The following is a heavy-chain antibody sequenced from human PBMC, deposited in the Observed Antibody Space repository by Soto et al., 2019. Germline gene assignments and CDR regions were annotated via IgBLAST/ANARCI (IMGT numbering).Heavy chain of an antibody. J-gene: IGHJ5*02. CDR2: LYWDDTK. V-gene: IGHV2-5*02. CDR3: VSGRFPHWFDP. Sequence: QITLRESGPTQVKPTQTVTLTCTFSGFSLTTTAAGLGWIRQPPGQALEWLALLYWDDTKRYSPSLKSRLTITKDTSQNQVVMTMSNMDPVDTATYYCVSGRFPHWFDPWCQGTLVTVSS. D-gene: IGHD3-10*01. CDR1: GFSLTTTAAG.